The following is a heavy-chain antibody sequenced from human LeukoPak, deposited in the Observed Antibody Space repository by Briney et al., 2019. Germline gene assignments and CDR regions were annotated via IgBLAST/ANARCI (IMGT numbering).Heavy chain of an antibody. V-gene: IGHV3-66*01. CDR1: GFTVSSSY. CDR2: MYSGGTT. Sequence: GSLRLSCTGSGFTVSSSYMSWVRQTPGKGLEWVSVMYSGGTTYYADSVKGRFTISRGSSKNTVNLQMNSLRAEDTAVYYCARDRRDGYCLGHWGQGTLVTVSS. CDR3: ARDRRDGYCLGH. D-gene: IGHD5-24*01. J-gene: IGHJ4*02.